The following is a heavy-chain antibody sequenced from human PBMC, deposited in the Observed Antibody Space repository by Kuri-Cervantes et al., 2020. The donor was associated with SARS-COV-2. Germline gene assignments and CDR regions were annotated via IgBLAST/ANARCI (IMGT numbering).Heavy chain of an antibody. V-gene: IGHV4-61*01. D-gene: IGHD3-3*01. J-gene: IGHJ1*01. CDR3: ARTRFLEWSYIQH. Sequence: SETLSLTCTVSGGSVGSGSYYWSWIRQPPGKGLEWIGYIYYSGSTNYNPSLKSRVTISVDTSKNQFSLKLSSVTAADTAVYYCARTRFLEWSYIQHWGQGTLVTVSS. CDR2: IYYSGST. CDR1: GGSVGSGSYY.